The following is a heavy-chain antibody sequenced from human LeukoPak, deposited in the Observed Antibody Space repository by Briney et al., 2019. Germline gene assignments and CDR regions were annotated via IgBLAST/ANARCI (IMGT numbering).Heavy chain of an antibody. J-gene: IGHJ4*02. V-gene: IGHV3-7*01. D-gene: IGHD3-9*01. CDR3: ARWDILTGYYQYYFDY. CDR2: IKQDGSEK. Sequence: GGSLRLSCEASGFTFSSYWMSWVRQAPGKGLEWVANIKQDGSEKYYVDSVKGRFTISRDNAKNSLYLQMNSLRAEDTAVYYCARWDILTGYYQYYFDYWGQGTLVTVSS. CDR1: GFTFSSYW.